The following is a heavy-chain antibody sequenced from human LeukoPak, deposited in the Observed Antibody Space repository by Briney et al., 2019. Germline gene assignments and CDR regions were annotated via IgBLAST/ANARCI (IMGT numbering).Heavy chain of an antibody. D-gene: IGHD4-23*01. Sequence: GGSLRLSCAASGFTFSSYDMHWVRQAAGKGLEWVSAIGTAGDTYYPGSVKGRFTISRENAKSSLYLQMNSLRAGDTAVYYCARERRSYYGGNSFDYWGQGTLVTVSS. J-gene: IGHJ4*02. CDR2: IGTAGDT. CDR1: GFTFSSYD. V-gene: IGHV3-13*04. CDR3: ARERRSYYGGNSFDY.